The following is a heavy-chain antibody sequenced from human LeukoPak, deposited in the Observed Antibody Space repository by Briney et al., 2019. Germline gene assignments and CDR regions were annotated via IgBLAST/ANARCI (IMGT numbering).Heavy chain of an antibody. CDR3: ARDGIAARRGDDY. J-gene: IGHJ4*02. Sequence: PSETLSLTCTVSGGSISSGDYYWSWIRQPPGKSMEWIGYIYYSGSTYYNPSLKSRVAISVDTSKNQFSLKLSSVTAADTAVYYCARDGIAARRGDDYWGQGTLVTVSS. CDR2: IYYSGST. V-gene: IGHV4-30-4*08. D-gene: IGHD6-6*01. CDR1: GGSISSGDYY.